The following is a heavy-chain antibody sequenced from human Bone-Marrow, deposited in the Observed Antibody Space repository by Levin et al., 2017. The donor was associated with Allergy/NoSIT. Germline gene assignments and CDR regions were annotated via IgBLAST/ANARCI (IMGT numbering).Heavy chain of an antibody. J-gene: IGHJ4*02. D-gene: IGHD6-19*01. CDR3: VRGSSAWKGLDY. CDR2: INGDGSSG. Sequence: GGSLRLSCAASGFTFSSYWMHWVRQAPGKGLACVSAINGDGSSGIYADSARGRFTISRDNARNTLYLQMNSLRADDTALYYCVRGSSAWKGLDYWGQGALVTVSS. CDR1: GFTFSSYW. V-gene: IGHV3-74*01.